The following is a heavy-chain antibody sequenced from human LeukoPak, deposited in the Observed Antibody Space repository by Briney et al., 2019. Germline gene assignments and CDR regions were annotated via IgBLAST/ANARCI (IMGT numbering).Heavy chain of an antibody. CDR1: GLTVSNNY. CDR3: AEGYYFDY. J-gene: IGHJ4*02. CDR2: IYAGGTT. Sequence: GGSLRLSCAVSGLTVSNNYMNWVRQAPGKGLEWVSIIYAGGTTYYADYVKGRFTISRDNSKNTLYLQMNSLRAEDTAEYYCAEGYYFDYWGQGTLVTVSS. V-gene: IGHV3-53*01.